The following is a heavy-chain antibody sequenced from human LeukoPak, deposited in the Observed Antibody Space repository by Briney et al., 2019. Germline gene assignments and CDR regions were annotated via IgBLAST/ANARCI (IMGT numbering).Heavy chain of an antibody. Sequence: ASVKVSCKASGGTFSSYAISWVRQAPGQGLEWMGGIIPIFGTANYAQKFQGRVTITADESTSTAYMELSSLRSEDTAVYYCARVDYYDSSGYYCDYWGQGTLVTVSS. V-gene: IGHV1-69*13. J-gene: IGHJ4*02. CDR3: ARVDYYDSSGYYCDY. CDR1: GGTFSSYA. D-gene: IGHD3-22*01. CDR2: IIPIFGTA.